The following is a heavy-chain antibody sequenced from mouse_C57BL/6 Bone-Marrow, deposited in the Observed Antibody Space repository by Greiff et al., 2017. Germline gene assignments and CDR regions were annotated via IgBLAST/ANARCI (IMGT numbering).Heavy chain of an antibody. CDR1: GYTFTSYW. J-gene: IGHJ4*01. V-gene: IGHV1-50*01. Sequence: VQLQQPGAELVKPGASVKLSCKASGYTFTSYWMQWVKQRPGQGLEWIGEIDPSASYTNYNQKFKGKATLTVDTSSSTAYMQLSSLTSEDSAVYYCAYPMDYWGQGTSVTVSS. CDR3: AYPMDY. CDR2: IDPSASYT.